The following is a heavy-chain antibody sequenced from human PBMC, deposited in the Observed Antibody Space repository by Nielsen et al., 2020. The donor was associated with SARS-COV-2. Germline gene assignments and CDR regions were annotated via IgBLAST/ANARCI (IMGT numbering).Heavy chain of an antibody. D-gene: IGHD3-3*01. V-gene: IGHV4-59*01. CDR2: IYYSGST. CDR3: ARAQTSRITIFGVVGAFDI. CDR1: GGSFSSYY. J-gene: IGHJ3*02. Sequence: SETLSLTCAVYGGSFSSYYWSWIRQPPGKGLEWIGYIYYSGSTNYNPSLKSRVTISVDTSKNQFSLKLSSVTAADTAVYYCARAQTSRITIFGVVGAFDIWGQGTMVTVSS.